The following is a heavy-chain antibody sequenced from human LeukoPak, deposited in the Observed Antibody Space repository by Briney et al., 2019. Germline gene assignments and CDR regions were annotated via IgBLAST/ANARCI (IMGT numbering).Heavy chain of an antibody. Sequence: GGSLRLSCAASGFTFSSYWMSWVRQAPGKGLEGVAEIKQDETEKYYVDSVKGRFTISRDNAKNSLYLQMNSLRAEDTAVYYCARFISSFDYWGQGTLVTVSS. J-gene: IGHJ4*02. V-gene: IGHV3-7*01. CDR2: IKQDETEK. CDR3: ARFISSFDY. D-gene: IGHD3-16*02. CDR1: GFTFSSYW.